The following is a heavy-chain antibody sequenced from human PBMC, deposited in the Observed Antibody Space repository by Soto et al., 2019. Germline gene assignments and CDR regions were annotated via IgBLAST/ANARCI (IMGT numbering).Heavy chain of an antibody. J-gene: IGHJ4*02. Sequence: PGGSLRLSCAASGFTFSSYAMSWVRQAPGKGLEWVSAISGSGGSTYYADSVKGRFTISRDNSKNTLYLQMNSLRAEDTAVYYCAKDLIVDYYGSGSYYPHFDYWGQGTLVTVSS. CDR2: ISGSGGST. V-gene: IGHV3-23*01. D-gene: IGHD3-10*01. CDR1: GFTFSSYA. CDR3: AKDLIVDYYGSGSYYPHFDY.